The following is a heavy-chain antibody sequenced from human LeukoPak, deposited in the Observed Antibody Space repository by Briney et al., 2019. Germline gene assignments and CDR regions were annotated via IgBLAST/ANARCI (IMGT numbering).Heavy chain of an antibody. J-gene: IGHJ4*02. CDR1: GFTFRRCW. CDR2: IKQDGSEK. CDR3: ARGKSGSYGTKGY. Sequence: GGSLRLSCVASGFTFRRCWMSWVRQAPGKGLECVADIKQDGSEKYYVDSVKGRFTISRDNAKNSLYLQMNSLRVEDTAVYYCARGKSGSYGTKGYWGQGTLVTVSS. V-gene: IGHV3-7*01. D-gene: IGHD1-26*01.